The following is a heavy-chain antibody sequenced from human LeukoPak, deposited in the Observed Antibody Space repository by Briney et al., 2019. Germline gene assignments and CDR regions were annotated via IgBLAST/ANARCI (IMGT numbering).Heavy chain of an antibody. CDR3: ARGPRFDP. Sequence: SETLSLTCAVYDGSFSGYYWSWIRQPPGKRLEWIGEINHRGITNYNPSLKSRVTISLDTSKNQFSLNLSSVTAADTAVYYCARGPRFDPWGQGTLVTVSS. CDR2: INHRGIT. V-gene: IGHV4-34*01. J-gene: IGHJ5*02. CDR1: DGSFSGYY.